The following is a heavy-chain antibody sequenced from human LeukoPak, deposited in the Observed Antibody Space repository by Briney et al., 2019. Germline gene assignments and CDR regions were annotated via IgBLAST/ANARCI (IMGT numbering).Heavy chain of an antibody. CDR2: IKQDGSEK. D-gene: IGHD6-13*01. J-gene: IGHJ5*02. V-gene: IGHV3-7*01. Sequence: GGSLRLSCAASGFTFSSYWMSWVRQAPGKGLEWVANIKQDGSEKYYVDSVKGRFTISRDNAKNSLYLQMNSLRAEDTAVYYCARGDPSSWSNYFDPWGQGTMVTVSS. CDR1: GFTFSSYW. CDR3: ARGDPSSWSNYFDP.